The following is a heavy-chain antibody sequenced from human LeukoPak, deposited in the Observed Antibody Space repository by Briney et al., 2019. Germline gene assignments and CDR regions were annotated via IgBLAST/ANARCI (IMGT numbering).Heavy chain of an antibody. CDR3: ARDSSDFWSGTLDY. D-gene: IGHD3-3*01. CDR2: IYYSGST. Sequence: NPSETLSLTCTVSGGSISSSSYYWGWIRQPPGKGLEWIGNIYYSGSTYYNPSLKSRVTISVDTSKNQFSLKLSSVTVADTAVYYCARDSSDFWSGTLDYWGQGTLVTVSS. J-gene: IGHJ4*02. V-gene: IGHV4-39*02. CDR1: GGSISSSSYY.